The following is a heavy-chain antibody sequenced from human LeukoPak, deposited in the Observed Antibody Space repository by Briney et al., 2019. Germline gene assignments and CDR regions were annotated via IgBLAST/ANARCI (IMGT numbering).Heavy chain of an antibody. V-gene: IGHV5-51*01. J-gene: IGHJ4*02. CDR1: GYSFTSYW. CDR2: IYPGDSDT. Sequence: GESPKISCKGSGYSFTSYWIGWVRQMPGKGLEWMGIIYPGDSDTRYSPSFQGQVTISADQSLSTAYLQWSSLKASDTAMYYCARLVQNLWFGESSYYFDYWGQGTLVTVSS. CDR3: ARLVQNLWFGESSYYFDY. D-gene: IGHD3-10*01.